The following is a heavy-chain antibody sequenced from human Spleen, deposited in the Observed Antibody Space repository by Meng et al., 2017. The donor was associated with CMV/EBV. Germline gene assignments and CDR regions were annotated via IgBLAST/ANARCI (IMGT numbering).Heavy chain of an antibody. CDR1: GGSVSSGSYY. Sequence: GSLRLSCTVSGGSVSSGSYYWSWIRQPPGKGLEWIGYIYYSGSTNYNPSLKSRVTISVDTSKNSLYLRLSSLRAEDTAVYYCVGYSGYFFAFDIWGQGTMVTVSS. CDR2: IYYSGST. V-gene: IGHV4-61*01. J-gene: IGHJ3*02. D-gene: IGHD5-12*01. CDR3: VGYSGYFFAFDI.